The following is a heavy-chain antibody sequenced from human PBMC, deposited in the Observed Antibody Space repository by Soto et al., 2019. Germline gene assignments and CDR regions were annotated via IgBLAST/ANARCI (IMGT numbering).Heavy chain of an antibody. CDR1: GFNFRSYS. V-gene: IGHV3-23*01. D-gene: IGHD5-18*01. J-gene: IGHJ3*02. Sequence: SLRLPCTASGFNFRSYSMHLVRKAPGKGLEWVSTISGSGGSTYYADSVKGRFSISRDSSKNTLYLQMSSLRAEDTAVYYCVLGYNYGPPAFDIWGQGTMVTVSS. CDR3: VLGYNYGPPAFDI. CDR2: ISGSGGST.